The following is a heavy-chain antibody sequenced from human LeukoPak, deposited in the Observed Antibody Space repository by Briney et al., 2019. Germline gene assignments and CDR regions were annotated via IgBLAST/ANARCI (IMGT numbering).Heavy chain of an antibody. Sequence: GGSLRLSCAAAGFTFSNAWMSWVRQAPGKGLEWVGRIKSKTDGGTTDYAAPVKGRFTISRDDSKNTLYLQMNSLKTEDTAVYYCTTGYCSSTSCRYYFDFWGQGTLVTVSS. V-gene: IGHV3-15*01. D-gene: IGHD2-2*01. J-gene: IGHJ4*02. CDR2: IKSKTDGGTT. CDR1: GFTFSNAW. CDR3: TTGYCSSTSCRYYFDF.